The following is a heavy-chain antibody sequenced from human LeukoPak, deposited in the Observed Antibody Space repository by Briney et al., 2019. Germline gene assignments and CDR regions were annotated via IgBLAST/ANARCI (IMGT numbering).Heavy chain of an antibody. CDR3: ARWLTTVGAFDI. J-gene: IGHJ3*02. V-gene: IGHV4-31*03. CDR2: IYYSGST. D-gene: IGHD4-23*01. Sequence: PSETLSLTCTVSGGSIGSGGYYWSWIRQHPGKGLEWIGYIYYSGSTYYNPSLKSRVTISVDTSKNQFSLKLSSVTAADTAVYYCARWLTTVGAFDIWGQGTMVTVSS. CDR1: GGSIGSGGYY.